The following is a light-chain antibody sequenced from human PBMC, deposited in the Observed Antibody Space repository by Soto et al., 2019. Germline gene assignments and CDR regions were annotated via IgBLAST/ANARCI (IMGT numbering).Light chain of an antibody. Sequence: EIVMTQSPATLSVSPGETATLSCRASQSVGRAVAWYQHKPGQAPRLLIVAASIRAPGVPGRFSGGGSGTEFTFTISSLQSEDFAVYYCQQYRNWPPLTFGGGTTVEIK. CDR2: AAS. V-gene: IGKV3-15*01. CDR1: QSVGRA. CDR3: QQYRNWPPLT. J-gene: IGKJ4*01.